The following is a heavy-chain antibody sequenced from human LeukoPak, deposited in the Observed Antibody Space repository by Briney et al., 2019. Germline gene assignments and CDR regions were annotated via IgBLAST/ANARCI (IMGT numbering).Heavy chain of an antibody. CDR2: TYSGGST. CDR1: EFSVGSNY. V-gene: IGHV3-66*01. J-gene: IGHJ5*02. CDR3: ARAQVGYNWFDP. D-gene: IGHD1-26*01. Sequence: PGGSLRLSCAASEFSVGSNYMTWVRQAPGKGLEWVSLTYSGGSTYYADSVKGRFTISRDNSKNTLYLQMNSLRAEDTAVYYCARAQVGYNWFDPWGPGTLVTVS.